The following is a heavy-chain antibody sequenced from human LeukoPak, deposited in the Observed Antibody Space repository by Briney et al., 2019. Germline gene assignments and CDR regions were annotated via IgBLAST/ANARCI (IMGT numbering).Heavy chain of an antibody. V-gene: IGHV3-33*01. CDR2: IWYDSTNK. D-gene: IGHD2-15*01. CDR1: GFTFSRYG. CDR3: ARDGHCSGDVCQCDY. J-gene: IGHJ4*02. Sequence: PGGSLRLSCAASGFTFSRYGMHWVRQAPGKGLEWVAAIWYDSTNKYYADSLKGRFTISRDNSKNMLYLQMNSLRAEDTAVYYCARDGHCSGDVCQCDYWGQGTLVTVSP.